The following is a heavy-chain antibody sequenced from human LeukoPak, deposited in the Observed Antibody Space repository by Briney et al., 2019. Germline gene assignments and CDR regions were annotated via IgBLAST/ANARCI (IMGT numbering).Heavy chain of an antibody. D-gene: IGHD3-3*01. V-gene: IGHV1-69*06. J-gene: IGHJ4*02. CDR1: GYTFTSYG. CDR3: ARDLWGHTIFGVVTPLGYFDY. Sequence: SVKVSCKASGYTFTSYGISWVRQAPGQGLEWMGGIIPIFGTANYAQKFQGRVTITADKSTSTAYMELSSLRSEDTAVYYCARDLWGHTIFGVVTPLGYFDYWGQGTLVTVSS. CDR2: IIPIFGTA.